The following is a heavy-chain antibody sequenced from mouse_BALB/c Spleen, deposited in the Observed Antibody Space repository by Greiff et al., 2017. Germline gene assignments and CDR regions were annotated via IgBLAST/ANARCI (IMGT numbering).Heavy chain of an antibody. CDR2: INPNNGGT. D-gene: IGHD2-14*01. CDR3: ARGYRYDEYFDY. J-gene: IGHJ2*01. CDR1: GYTFTDYN. V-gene: IGHV1-18*01. Sequence: EVQLQQSGPELVKPGASVKIPCKASGYTFTDYNMDWVKQSHGKSLEWIGDINPNNGGTIYNQKFKGKATLTVDKSSSTAYMELRSLTSEDTAVYYCARGYRYDEYFDYWGQGTTLTVSS.